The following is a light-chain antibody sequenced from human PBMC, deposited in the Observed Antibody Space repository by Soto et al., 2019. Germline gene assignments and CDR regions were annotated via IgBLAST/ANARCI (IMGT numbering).Light chain of an antibody. CDR2: EVS. J-gene: IGLJ3*02. CDR3: CSYAGSYTLWV. CDR1: SSDVGGYNY. Sequence: QSALTQPPSASGSPGQSVTISCTGTSSDVGGYNYVSWYQQHPGKAPKLIISEVSKRPSGVPDRFSGSKSGNTASLTVSGLQAEDEADYYCCSYAGSYTLWVFGGGTKLTVL. V-gene: IGLV2-8*01.